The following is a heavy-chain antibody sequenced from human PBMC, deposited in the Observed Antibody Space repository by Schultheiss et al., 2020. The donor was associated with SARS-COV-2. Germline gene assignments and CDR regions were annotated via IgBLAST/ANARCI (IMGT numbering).Heavy chain of an antibody. D-gene: IGHD2/OR15-2a*01. Sequence: SETLSLTCAVSGYSISSSNWWGWIRQPPGKGLEWIGSIYHSGSTYYNPSLKSRVTISVDTSKNQFSLKLSSVTTADTAVYYCARTQYGTSPVFDYWGQGIVVTVSS. CDR2: IYHSGST. CDR3: ARTQYGTSPVFDY. J-gene: IGHJ4*02. V-gene: IGHV4-38-2*01. CDR1: GYSISSSNW.